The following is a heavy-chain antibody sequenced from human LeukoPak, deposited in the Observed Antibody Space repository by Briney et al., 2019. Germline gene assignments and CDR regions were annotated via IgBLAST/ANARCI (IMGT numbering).Heavy chain of an antibody. D-gene: IGHD6-6*01. CDR2: IKQDGSQK. J-gene: IGHJ4*02. CDR3: ARDGSSSLSSSAPPPTDFDY. CDR1: GLTFSTYW. V-gene: IGHV3-7*01. Sequence: TGGSLRLSCAASGLTFSTYWMSWVRQAPGKGQEWVANIKQDGSQKQYVDSVKGRFTISRDDAKNSLYLQMNSLRAEDTAVYYCARDGSSSLSSSAPPPTDFDYWGQGTLVTVSS.